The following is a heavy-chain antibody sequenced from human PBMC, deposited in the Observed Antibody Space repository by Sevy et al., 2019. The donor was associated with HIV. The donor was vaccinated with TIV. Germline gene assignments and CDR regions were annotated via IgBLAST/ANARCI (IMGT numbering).Heavy chain of an antibody. CDR1: GFTFSSYA. J-gene: IGHJ4*02. CDR3: ARGGDYDFWWGYYKVGGMDY. V-gene: IGHV3-30-3*01. D-gene: IGHD3-3*01. CDR2: ISYDGSNK. Sequence: GGSLRLSCAASGFTFSSYAMHWVRQAPGKGLEWVAVISYDGSNKYYADSVKGRFTISRDNSKNTLYLQMNSLRAEDTAVYYCARGGDYDFWWGYYKVGGMDYWGQGTLVTVSS.